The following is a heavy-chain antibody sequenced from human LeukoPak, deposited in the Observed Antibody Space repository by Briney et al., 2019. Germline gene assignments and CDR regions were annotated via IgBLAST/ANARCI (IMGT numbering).Heavy chain of an antibody. CDR2: ISSSSSYI. V-gene: IGHV3-21*01. D-gene: IGHD6-19*01. CDR1: GFTLSSYS. Sequence: GGSLRLSCAASGFTLSSYSMNWVRQAPGKGLEWVSSISSSSSYIYYADSVKGRFTISRDNAKNSLYLQMNSLRAEDTAVYYCARVIAVAGYEGAFDTWGQGTMVTVSS. J-gene: IGHJ3*02. CDR3: ARVIAVAGYEGAFDT.